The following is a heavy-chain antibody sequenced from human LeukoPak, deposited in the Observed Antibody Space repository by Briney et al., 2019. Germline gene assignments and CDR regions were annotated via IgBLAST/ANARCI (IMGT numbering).Heavy chain of an antibody. CDR1: GYTFTSYD. CDR3: ARAPILYSGSYYDY. J-gene: IGHJ4*02. D-gene: IGHD1-26*01. Sequence: GASVKVSCKASGYTFTSYDINWMRQATGRGLEWMGWMNPNSGNTGYAQKFQGRVTMTRNTSISTAYMELGSLRSEDTAVYYCARAPILYSGSYYDYWGQGTLVTVSS. V-gene: IGHV1-8*01. CDR2: MNPNSGNT.